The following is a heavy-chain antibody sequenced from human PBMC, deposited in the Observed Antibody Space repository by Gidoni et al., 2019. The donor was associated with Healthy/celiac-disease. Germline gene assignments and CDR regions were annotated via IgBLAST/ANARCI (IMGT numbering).Heavy chain of an antibody. CDR3: AAPRYSGSYYAFDI. CDR2: IGVGSGNT. V-gene: IGHV1-58*01. D-gene: IGHD1-26*01. CDR1: GFTFTSSA. Sequence: QMQLVQSGPEGKKPGTSVKVSCKASGFTFTSSAVQWVRQARGQRLEWIGWIGVGSGNTNYAQKFQERVTITRDMSTSTAYMELSSLRSEDTAVYYCAAPRYSGSYYAFDIWGQGTMVTVSS. J-gene: IGHJ3*02.